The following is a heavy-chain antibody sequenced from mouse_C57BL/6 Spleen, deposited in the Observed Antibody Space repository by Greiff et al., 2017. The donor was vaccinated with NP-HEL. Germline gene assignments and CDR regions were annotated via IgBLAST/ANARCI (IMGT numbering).Heavy chain of an antibody. CDR3: KKEGTIYYGNSMDY. CDR2: IDPDTGGT. V-gene: IGHV1-15*01. J-gene: IGHJ4*01. Sequence: VQLQQSGAELVRPGASVTLSCKASGYTFTDYEMHWVKQTPVHGLEWIGSIDPDTGGTAYNQKFKGKAILTADKSSSTAYMELRSLTSEDSAVYYCKKEGTIYYGNSMDYWGQGTSVTVSS. CDR1: GYTFTDYE. D-gene: IGHD2-1*01.